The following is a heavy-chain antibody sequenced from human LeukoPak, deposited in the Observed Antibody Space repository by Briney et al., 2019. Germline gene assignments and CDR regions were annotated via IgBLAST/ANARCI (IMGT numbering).Heavy chain of an antibody. J-gene: IGHJ4*02. CDR2: ISGGGSST. CDR1: GFTFSNSA. D-gene: IGHD2-21*02. CDR3: AKGGVTDRRFDY. Sequence: GGSLRLSCAASGFTFSNSAMSWVRQPPGKGLEWVSTISGGGSSTLYADSVKGRFTISRDNSRDNSKNTLYLQMNSLRAEDTAVYYCAKGGVTDRRFDYWGQGTLVTVSS. V-gene: IGHV3-23*01.